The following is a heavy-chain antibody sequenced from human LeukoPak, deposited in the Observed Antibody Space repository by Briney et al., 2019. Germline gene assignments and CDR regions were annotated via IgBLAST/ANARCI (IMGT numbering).Heavy chain of an antibody. D-gene: IGHD1-26*01. CDR1: GYTFTGYY. J-gene: IGHJ5*02. CDR3: ARDKTSTWEHNWFDP. Sequence: ASVKVSCKASGYTFTGYYIHWVRQAPGQGLEWMGWINPHSGGTNYAQKFQGGVTMTRDTSITTAYMELSSLRSDDTAVYYCARDKTSTWEHNWFDPWGQGTLVTVSS. CDR2: INPHSGGT. V-gene: IGHV1-2*02.